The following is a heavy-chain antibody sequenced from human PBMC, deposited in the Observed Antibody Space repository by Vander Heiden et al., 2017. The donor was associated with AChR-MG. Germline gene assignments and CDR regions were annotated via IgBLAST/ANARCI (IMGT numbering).Heavy chain of an antibody. CDR1: GGTFSSYA. Sequence: QVQLVQSGAEVKKPGSSVKVSCKASGGTFSSYALSWVRQAPGQGLEWMGRIIPILGIANYAQKFQGRVTITADKSTSTAYMELSSLRSEDTAVYYCARDRPEGLLPFDYWGQGTLVTVSS. CDR2: IIPILGIA. CDR3: ARDRPEGLLPFDY. V-gene: IGHV1-69*04. D-gene: IGHD2-15*01. J-gene: IGHJ4*02.